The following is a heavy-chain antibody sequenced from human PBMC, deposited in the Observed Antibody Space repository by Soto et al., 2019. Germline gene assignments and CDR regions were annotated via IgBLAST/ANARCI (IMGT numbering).Heavy chain of an antibody. V-gene: IGHV3-21*01. CDR1: GFTFSSYT. CDR3: ARVSSVSFGMDV. D-gene: IGHD6-19*01. CDR2: VSSSSRYI. Sequence: GGSLRLSCAASGFTFSSYTMNWVRQAPGKGLEWVSSVSSSSRYIYYADSVKGRFTISRDNANNSLYLQMNSLRAEDTAVYYCARVSSVSFGMDVWGQGTTVTVSS. J-gene: IGHJ6*02.